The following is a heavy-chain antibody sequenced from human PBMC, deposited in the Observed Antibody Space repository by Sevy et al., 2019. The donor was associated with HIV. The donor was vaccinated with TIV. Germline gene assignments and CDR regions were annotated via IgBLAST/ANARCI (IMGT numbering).Heavy chain of an antibody. J-gene: IGHJ5*02. V-gene: IGHV1-69*13. Sequence: ASVKVSCKASGSTFSSHAISWVRQAPGQGLEWMGGIIPIYGTINYAQKFQGRVTITADESTSTVYMVLSSLRPDDAAVYYCAREVTGTTYGFDPWGQGTLVTVSS. CDR1: GSTFSSHA. CDR3: AREVTGTTYGFDP. D-gene: IGHD1-7*01. CDR2: IIPIYGTI.